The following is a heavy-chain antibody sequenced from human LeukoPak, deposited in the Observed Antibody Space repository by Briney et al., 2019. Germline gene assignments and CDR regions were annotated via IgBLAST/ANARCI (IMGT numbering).Heavy chain of an antibody. CDR3: ARQPIYEAYFDF. V-gene: IGHV3-33*01. J-gene: IGHJ4*02. D-gene: IGHD3-16*01. Sequence: GGSLRLSCATSGFSFTTFGFHWVRQAPGKGPEWVAIIWYDGSEQYYADSVKGRFTISRDNAENSLFLQMNSLRADDTAVYFCARQPIYEAYFDFWGQGTLVTVSS. CDR2: IWYDGSEQ. CDR1: GFSFTTFG.